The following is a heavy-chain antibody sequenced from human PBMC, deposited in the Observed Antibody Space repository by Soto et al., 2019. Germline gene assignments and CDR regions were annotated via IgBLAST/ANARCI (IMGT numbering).Heavy chain of an antibody. CDR3: AKGVGSSWFFAAFDI. CDR1: GFTFSSYA. CDR2: ISASGGRT. V-gene: IGHV3-23*01. D-gene: IGHD6-13*01. J-gene: IGHJ3*02. Sequence: GGSLRLSCAASGFTFSSYAMSWVRQAPGKGLEWVSGISASGGRTYYADSVKGRFTISRDNSKNSLYLQMNSLRAEDTALYYCAKGVGSSWFFAAFDIWGQGTMVTVSS.